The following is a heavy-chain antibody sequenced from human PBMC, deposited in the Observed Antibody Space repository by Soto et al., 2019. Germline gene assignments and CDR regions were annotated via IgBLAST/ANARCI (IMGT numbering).Heavy chain of an antibody. V-gene: IGHV3-53*01. CDR1: GFSVSNNY. Sequence: GSLRLSCVVSGFSVSNNYMSWVRQAPGKGLDWVSVIFADGTTNYADSVKGRFTISRDNAKNTLYLQTNSLSAEDSAVYYCARGYCGGGTCYLGIYWGQGTLVTVSS. J-gene: IGHJ4*02. CDR2: IFADGTT. CDR3: ARGYCGGGTCYLGIY. D-gene: IGHD2-15*01.